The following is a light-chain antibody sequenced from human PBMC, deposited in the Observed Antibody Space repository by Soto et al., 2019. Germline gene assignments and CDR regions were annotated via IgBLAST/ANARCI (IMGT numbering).Light chain of an antibody. CDR1: QGISGY. J-gene: IGKJ5*01. Sequence: DIQLTQSPSFLSASVGDRVTITCRTSQGISGYLAWYQQKPGKAPKLLIYTASILQTGVPTRFGGSGSGTEFTLTVSSLQPEDFATYYCQQLNSFPITFGQVTRLEIK. CDR3: QQLNSFPIT. CDR2: TAS. V-gene: IGKV1-9*01.